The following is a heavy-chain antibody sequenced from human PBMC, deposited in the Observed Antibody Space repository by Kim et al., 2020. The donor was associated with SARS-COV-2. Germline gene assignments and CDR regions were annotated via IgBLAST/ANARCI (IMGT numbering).Heavy chain of an antibody. V-gene: IGHV3-23*01. J-gene: IGHJ4*02. Sequence: GGSLRLSCAASGFTFSSYAMSWVRQAPGKGLEWVSAISGSGGSTYYADSVKGRFTISRDNSKNTLYLQMNSLRAEDTAVYYCAKGGVGCSGGSCYWGEDYWGRGTLVTVSS. D-gene: IGHD2-15*01. CDR1: GFTFSSYA. CDR2: ISGSGGST. CDR3: AKGGVGCSGGSCYWGEDY.